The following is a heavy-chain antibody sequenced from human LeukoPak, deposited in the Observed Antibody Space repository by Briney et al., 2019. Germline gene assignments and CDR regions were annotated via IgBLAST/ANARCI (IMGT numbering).Heavy chain of an antibody. D-gene: IGHD3-10*01. CDR1: GYTFTGYY. Sequence: APVKVSCKASGYTFTGYYMHWVRQAPGQGLEWMGWINPNSGGTNYAQEFQGRVTMTRDTSISTAYMELSRLRSDDTAVYYCARQYYYGSGSSFDYWGQGTLVTVSS. CDR2: INPNSGGT. CDR3: ARQYYYGSGSSFDY. J-gene: IGHJ4*02. V-gene: IGHV1-2*02.